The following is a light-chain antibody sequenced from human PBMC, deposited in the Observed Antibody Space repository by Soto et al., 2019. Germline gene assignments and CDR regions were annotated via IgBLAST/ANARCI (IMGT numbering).Light chain of an antibody. Sequence: QSVLTQPASVSGSPGQSITISCTGTSSDIGVYDFVSWYQQHPGRAPKLLIYDVTNRPSGISGRFSGSKSGNTASLTISGLQPEDEADYYCSSYTTSTTRVFGGGTKLTVL. CDR1: SSDIGVYDF. J-gene: IGLJ3*02. V-gene: IGLV2-14*01. CDR3: SSYTTSTTRV. CDR2: DVT.